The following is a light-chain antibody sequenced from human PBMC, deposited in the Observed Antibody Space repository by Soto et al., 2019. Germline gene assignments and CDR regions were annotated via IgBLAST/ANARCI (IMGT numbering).Light chain of an antibody. J-gene: IGKJ4*01. Sequence: DIPLTQSPSFLSAYVGDRVTITCRARQGINIFLAWFQQKPGKAPNLLISAASTLQSGVPSRFSGSGSETDFTLTISSLQPEDLATYYCQQSYTTPLTFGGGTKVDIK. CDR2: AAS. CDR1: QGINIF. V-gene: IGKV1-39*01. CDR3: QQSYTTPLT.